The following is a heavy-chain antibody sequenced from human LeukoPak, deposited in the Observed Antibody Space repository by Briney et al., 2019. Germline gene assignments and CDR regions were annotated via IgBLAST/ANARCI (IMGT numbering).Heavy chain of an antibody. CDR2: ISSSGGST. CDR3: AKDQSSGTYVDN. CDR1: GFTFSNYD. Sequence: GSLRLSCAASGFTFSNYDISWVRQAPGKGLEWVSAISSSGGSTYYADTVKGRFTLSRDNSKNMEYLQMSSLRGEDTALYYCAKDQSSGTYVDNWGQGTLVTVSS. D-gene: IGHD1-26*01. J-gene: IGHJ4*02. V-gene: IGHV3-23*01.